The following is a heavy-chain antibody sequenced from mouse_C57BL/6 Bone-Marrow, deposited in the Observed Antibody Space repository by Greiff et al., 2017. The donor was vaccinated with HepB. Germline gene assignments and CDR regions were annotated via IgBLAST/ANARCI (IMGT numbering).Heavy chain of an antibody. CDR1: GFTFSSYA. J-gene: IGHJ3*01. D-gene: IGHD3-2*02. CDR2: ISDGGSYT. V-gene: IGHV5-4*01. Sequence: EVQGVESGGGLVKPGGSLKLSCAASGFTFSSYAMSWVRQTPEKRLEWVATISDGGSYTYYPDNVKGRFTISRDNAKNNLYLQMSHLKSEDTAMYYCAREDSSGSWFAYWGQGTLVTVSA. CDR3: AREDSSGSWFAY.